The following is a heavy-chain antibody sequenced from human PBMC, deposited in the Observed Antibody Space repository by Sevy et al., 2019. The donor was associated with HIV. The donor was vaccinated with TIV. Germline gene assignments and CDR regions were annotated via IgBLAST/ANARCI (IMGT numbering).Heavy chain of an antibody. CDR1: GFTFEDYA. CDR3: AKGAGQWLGDAFDV. V-gene: IGHV3-9*01. Sequence: SLRLSCAASGFTFEDYAIRWVRQAPGKGLEWVSGLSWNSGSIDYADSVKGRFTISRDNAKNSLYLQMNSLRVEDTALYYCAKGAGQWLGDAFDVWGQGTMVTVSS. CDR2: LSWNSGSI. J-gene: IGHJ3*01. D-gene: IGHD6-19*01.